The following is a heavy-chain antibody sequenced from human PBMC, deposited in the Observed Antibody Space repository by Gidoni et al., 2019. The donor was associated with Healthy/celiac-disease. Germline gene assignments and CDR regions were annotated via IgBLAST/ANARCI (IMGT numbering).Heavy chain of an antibody. J-gene: IGHJ4*02. CDR1: GGSISSSSYY. V-gene: IGHV4-39*07. Sequence: QLQLQESGPGLVKPSETMSLTCTVPGGSISSSSYYGGWLRQPPGKGLDWIGSIYYSGSTYYNPSLKSRVTISVDTSKNQFSLKLSSVTAADTAVYYCARAVDYYDSSGYSWDYWGQGTLVTVSS. CDR3: ARAVDYYDSSGYSWDY. CDR2: IYYSGST. D-gene: IGHD3-22*01.